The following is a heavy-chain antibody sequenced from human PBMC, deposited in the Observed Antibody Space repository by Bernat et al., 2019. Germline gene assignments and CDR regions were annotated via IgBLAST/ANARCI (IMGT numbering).Heavy chain of an antibody. CDR2: ISYDGSNK. Sequence: QVQLVESGGGVVQPGRSLRLSCVASGFTFSSYAMHWVRQAPGKGLEWVAVISYDGSNKYYADSVKGRFTISRDNSKNTLYLQMNSLRAEDTAVYYCARSGSGEVLDYWGQGTLVTVSS. CDR1: GFTFSSYA. J-gene: IGHJ4*02. V-gene: IGHV3-30*01. D-gene: IGHD2-15*01. CDR3: ARSGSGEVLDY.